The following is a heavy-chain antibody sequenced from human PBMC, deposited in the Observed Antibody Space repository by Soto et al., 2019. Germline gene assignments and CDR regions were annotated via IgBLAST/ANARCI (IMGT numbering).Heavy chain of an antibody. J-gene: IGHJ6*02. CDR2: INPSGGST. CDR1: GYTFTSYY. CDR3: ARDPYIVLVPAALPDYYGMDV. Sequence: QVQLVQSGAEVKKPGASVKVSCKASGYTFTSYYMHWVRQAPGQGLEWMGIINPSGGSTSYAQKFQGRVTMTRDTSTSTVYMELSSLRSEDTAVYYCARDPYIVLVPAALPDYYGMDVWGQGTTVTVSS. D-gene: IGHD2-2*01. V-gene: IGHV1-46*01.